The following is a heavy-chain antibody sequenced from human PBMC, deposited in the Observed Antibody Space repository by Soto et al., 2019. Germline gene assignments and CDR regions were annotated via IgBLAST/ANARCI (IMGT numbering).Heavy chain of an antibody. Sequence: QVQLQESGPGLVKPSETLSLSCTVSGGSISSYYWSWFRQSPGKRMEWIGYVHHSWGSSYNPSLQGRVAISLDTSKSQCSLKVPSVTATDTAVYYCARQGFGPLHGLVDVWGQGTTVTVSS. CDR3: ARQGFGPLHGLVDV. CDR1: GGSISSYY. V-gene: IGHV4-59*08. D-gene: IGHD3-10*01. CDR2: VHHSWGS. J-gene: IGHJ6*02.